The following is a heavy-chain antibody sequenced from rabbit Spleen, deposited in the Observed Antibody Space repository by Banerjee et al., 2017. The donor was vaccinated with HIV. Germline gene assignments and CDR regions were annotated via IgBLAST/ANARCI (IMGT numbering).Heavy chain of an antibody. D-gene: IGHD1-1*01. Sequence: QEQLEESGGDLVKPGASLTLTCTASGFSFSSRFYMCWVRQAPGKGLEWITCINTATGKGVYASWAKGRFAISKTSSTTVTLQMTSLTAADTATYFCARDLVGVIGWNFILWGQGTLVTVS. V-gene: IGHV1S45*01. CDR1: GFSFSSRFY. J-gene: IGHJ4*01. CDR2: INTATGKG. CDR3: ARDLVGVIGWNFIL.